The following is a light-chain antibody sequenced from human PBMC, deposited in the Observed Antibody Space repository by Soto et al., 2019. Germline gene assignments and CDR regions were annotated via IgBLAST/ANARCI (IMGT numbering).Light chain of an antibody. CDR3: QQYDNWPSVT. CDR1: QSVGRS. J-gene: IGKJ4*01. V-gene: IGKV3-15*01. CDR2: GAS. Sequence: IVMTQSPATLSVSPGERATLSCRASQSVGRSLAWYQQKPGQAPRLLIYGASARATGIPATFSGSGSGTEFTLTISSLQSEDFAIYYCQQYDNWPSVTFGGGTRWIS.